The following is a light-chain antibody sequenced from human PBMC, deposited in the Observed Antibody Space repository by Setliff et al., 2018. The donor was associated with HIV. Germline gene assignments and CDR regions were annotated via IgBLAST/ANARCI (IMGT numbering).Light chain of an antibody. V-gene: IGLV2-23*02. CDR3: CSYAGPDGFDV. CDR1: RSDVGGYNY. CDR2: GVT. Sequence: QSVLTQAASVSGSPGQSITMSCTGTRSDVGGYNYVSWYQQHPGKVPRLTIYGVTKRPSGVSPRFSGSKSGNTASLTISGLQSEDEADYYCCSYAGPDGFDVFGSGTKV. J-gene: IGLJ6*01.